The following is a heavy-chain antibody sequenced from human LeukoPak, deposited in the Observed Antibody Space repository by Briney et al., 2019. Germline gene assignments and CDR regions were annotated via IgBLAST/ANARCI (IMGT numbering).Heavy chain of an antibody. Sequence: GRSLRLSCAASGFTFSSYAMHWVRQAPGKGLEWVAVISYDGSNKYYADSVKGRFTISRDNSKSTLYLQMNSLRDDDSAAYFCARVYLERLTAGYFDHWGQGTQVTVSS. CDR1: GFTFSSYA. D-gene: IGHD2-8*01. V-gene: IGHV3-30-3*01. CDR3: ARVYLERLTAGYFDH. J-gene: IGHJ4*02. CDR2: ISYDGSNK.